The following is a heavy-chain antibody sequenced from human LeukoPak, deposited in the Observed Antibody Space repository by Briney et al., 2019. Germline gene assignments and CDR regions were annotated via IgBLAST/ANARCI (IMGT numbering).Heavy chain of an antibody. D-gene: IGHD5-24*01. CDR3: ARDQGWLQFDY. V-gene: IGHV3-7*01. J-gene: IGHJ4*02. CDR1: GFTFSRSW. CDR2: VKEDGSQT. Sequence: PGGSLRLSCTASGFTFSRSWMDWVRQAPGKGLEWVAHVKEDGSQTYYMDSVRGRFTISRDNAKNSLYLQMNSLRDEDTAVYYCARDQGWLQFDYWGQGALATVSA.